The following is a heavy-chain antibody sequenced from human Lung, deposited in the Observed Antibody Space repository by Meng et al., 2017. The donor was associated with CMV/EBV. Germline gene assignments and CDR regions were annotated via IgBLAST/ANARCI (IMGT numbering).Heavy chain of an antibody. Sequence: GESXKISCAASGFPFSGHAMHWVRQAPGKGLEWVALMSHDGSKTFYADFVKGRFTISRDNTRNTLYLQMSGIRTDDTAVYYCAKPRSGFVVVPAAIDSWGEGTXVTVSS. D-gene: IGHD2-2*01. CDR2: MSHDGSKT. CDR1: GFPFSGHA. CDR3: AKPRSGFVVVPAAIDS. J-gene: IGHJ4*02. V-gene: IGHV3-30*04.